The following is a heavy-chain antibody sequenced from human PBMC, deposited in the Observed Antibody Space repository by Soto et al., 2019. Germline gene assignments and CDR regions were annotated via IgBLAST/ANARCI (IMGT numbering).Heavy chain of an antibody. CDR1: GYSFTSYW. V-gene: IGHV5-51*01. D-gene: IGHD3-10*01. CDR2: IYPGDSDT. J-gene: IGHJ5*02. CDR3: ARSYYGSGSPALVNWFDP. Sequence: RESLKISCKGSGYSFTSYWIGWVRQMPGKGLEWMGIIYPGDSDTRYSPSFQGQVTISADKSISTAYLQWSSLKASDTAMYYCARSYYGSGSPALVNWFDPWGQGTQVTVSS.